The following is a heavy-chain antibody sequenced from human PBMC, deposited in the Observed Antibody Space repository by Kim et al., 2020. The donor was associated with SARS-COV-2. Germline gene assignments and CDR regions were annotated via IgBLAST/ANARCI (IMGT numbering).Heavy chain of an antibody. J-gene: IGHJ4*02. CDR3: ARDRWSAVTTFPFDY. CDR2: ISAYNGNT. D-gene: IGHD4-17*01. Sequence: ASVKVSCKASGYTFTSYGISWVRQAPGQGLEWMGWISAYNGNTNYAQKLQGRVTMTTDTSTSTAYMELRSLRSDDTAVYYCARDRWSAVTTFPFDYWGQGTLVTVSS. V-gene: IGHV1-18*01. CDR1: GYTFTSYG.